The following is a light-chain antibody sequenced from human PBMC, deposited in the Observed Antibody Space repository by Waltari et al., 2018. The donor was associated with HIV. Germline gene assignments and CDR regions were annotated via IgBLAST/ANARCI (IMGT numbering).Light chain of an antibody. CDR2: DTS. J-gene: IGLJ2*01. CDR3: LLSYGGPRV. Sequence: QAVVTQEPSLTVSPGGTVTLTCGSSTGAVTSGHSPYWFQQRPGQAPRPLIHDTSEKHTGTHAGVAGSVLGGKAVVTLSGARPEGEAEYYCLLSYGGPRVFGGGTKLTVL. V-gene: IGLV7-46*01. CDR1: TGAVTSGHS.